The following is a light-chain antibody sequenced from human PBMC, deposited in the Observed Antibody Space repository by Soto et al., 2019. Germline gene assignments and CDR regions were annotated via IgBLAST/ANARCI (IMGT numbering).Light chain of an antibody. CDR3: XXYETYPT. CDR1: QRISKW. V-gene: IGKV1-5*03. Sequence: DIQMTQSPSTLSASVGDRVTITCRASQRISKWLAWYQQKPGKAPKLLMYEASTLKSGVPSRFGGSGSGTDFTLTIXSXQPDXFAXXYCXXYETYPTFGQGTKVEIK. CDR2: EAS. J-gene: IGKJ1*01.